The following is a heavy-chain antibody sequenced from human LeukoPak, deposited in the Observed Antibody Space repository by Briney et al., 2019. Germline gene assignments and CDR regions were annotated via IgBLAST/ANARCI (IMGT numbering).Heavy chain of an antibody. Sequence: SVKVSCKASGGTFSSYAISWVRQAPGQGLEWMGGIIPIFGTANYAQKFQGRVTITTDESTSTAYMELSSLRSEDTAVYYCARGWLVVPAAIPSWRYFDYWGQGTLVTVSS. D-gene: IGHD2-2*02. CDR3: ARGWLVVPAAIPSWRYFDY. CDR1: GGTFSSYA. CDR2: IIPIFGTA. V-gene: IGHV1-69*05. J-gene: IGHJ4*02.